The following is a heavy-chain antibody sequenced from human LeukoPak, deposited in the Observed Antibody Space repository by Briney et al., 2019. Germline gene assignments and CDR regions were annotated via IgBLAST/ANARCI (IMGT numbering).Heavy chain of an antibody. J-gene: IGHJ4*02. CDR2: IIPILGIA. Sequence: SVKVSCKASGGTFSSYAISWVRQAPGQGLEWMGRIIPILGIANYAQKFQGRVTITADKSTSTAYMELSSLRSEDTAVYYCASTTMVRGVMPSNWGQGTLVTVSS. CDR1: GGTFSSYA. D-gene: IGHD3-10*01. V-gene: IGHV1-69*04. CDR3: ASTTMVRGVMPSN.